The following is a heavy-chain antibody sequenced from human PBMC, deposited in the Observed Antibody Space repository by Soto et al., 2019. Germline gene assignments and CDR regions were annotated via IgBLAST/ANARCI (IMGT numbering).Heavy chain of an antibody. Sequence: QVQLQESGPGLVKPSETLSLTGTVSGGYVSSGSYYWSWIRQPPGKGMEWIGYIYYSGSTNYNPSRKSRVTISVDTSKNQFSLKLSSVTAADTAVYYCARISGYSYGLPPYFDYWGQGTLVTVSS. D-gene: IGHD5-18*01. CDR1: GGYVSSGSYY. J-gene: IGHJ4*02. CDR2: IYYSGST. CDR3: ARISGYSYGLPPYFDY. V-gene: IGHV4-61*01.